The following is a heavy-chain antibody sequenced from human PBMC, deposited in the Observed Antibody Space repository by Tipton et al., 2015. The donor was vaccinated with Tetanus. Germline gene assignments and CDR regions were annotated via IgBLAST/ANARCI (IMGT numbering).Heavy chain of an antibody. D-gene: IGHD1-14*01. CDR2: ISHGGSNE. J-gene: IGHJ4*02. CDR3: ARAPNRISRAYDY. CDR1: GFTFSNYA. Sequence: SLRLSCAASGFTFSNYAMHWVRQAPGKGLEWVAVISHGGSNEYYADSVKGRFTISRDNSKNTLYLQMNSLRAEDTTVYYCARAPNRISRAYDYWGQGTQITVSS. V-gene: IGHV3-30-3*01.